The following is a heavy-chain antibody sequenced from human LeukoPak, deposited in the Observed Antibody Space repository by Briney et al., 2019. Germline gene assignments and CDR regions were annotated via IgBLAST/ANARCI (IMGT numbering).Heavy chain of an antibody. CDR3: VCTGSVLDY. Sequence: GGSLRLSCASSGFSFSSYWMTWVRQAPGKGLEWVANINQDGSQKYYVDSVKGRFTISRDNAKNSLHLQMNSLRVEDTAVYYCVCTGSVLDYWGQGTLVTVSS. J-gene: IGHJ4*02. D-gene: IGHD3-10*01. CDR2: INQDGSQK. CDR1: GFSFSSYW. V-gene: IGHV3-7*01.